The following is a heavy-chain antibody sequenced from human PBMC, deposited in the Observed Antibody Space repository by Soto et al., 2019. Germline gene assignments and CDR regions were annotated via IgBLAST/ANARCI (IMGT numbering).Heavy chain of an antibody. D-gene: IGHD6-13*01. CDR3: ARELYSSTWSTGGAFDI. CDR2: INPIGGRN. J-gene: IGHJ3*02. CDR1: GYTFTSYS. V-gene: IGHV1-46*01. Sequence: ASVKVSCKASGYTFTSYSIHWVLQAPGQGLEWMGKINPIGGRNYAQKFQGRVTMTRGTSTSTVYMELSSLRSEDTAVYYCARELYSSTWSTGGAFDIWGQGTVVTVSS.